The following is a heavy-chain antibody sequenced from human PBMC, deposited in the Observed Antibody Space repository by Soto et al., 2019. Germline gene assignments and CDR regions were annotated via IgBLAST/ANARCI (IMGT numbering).Heavy chain of an antibody. Sequence: GGSLRLSCAASGFTFSSYAMSWVRQAPGKGLEWVSAISGSGGSTYYADSVKGRFTISRDNSKNTLYLQMNSLRAEDTAVYYYAKDLTAPSVYYHYYNGLEVWGQGTMVTVSS. CDR2: ISGSGGST. CDR3: AKDLTAPSVYYHYYNGLEV. CDR1: GFTFSSYA. D-gene: IGHD7-27*01. J-gene: IGHJ6*02. V-gene: IGHV3-23*01.